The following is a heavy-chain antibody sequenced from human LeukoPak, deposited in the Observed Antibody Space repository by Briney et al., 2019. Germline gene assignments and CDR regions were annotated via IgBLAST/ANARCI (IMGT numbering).Heavy chain of an antibody. D-gene: IGHD6-13*01. Sequence: ASVTVSFKASGYTFTGYYMHWVRQAPGQGLEWMGWINPNSGCTNYAQKFQGRVTMTRDTSISTAYMELSRLRSDDTAVYYCARDRATGIAAAGDDYWGQGTLVTVSS. CDR2: INPNSGCT. V-gene: IGHV1-2*02. CDR1: GYTFTGYY. J-gene: IGHJ4*02. CDR3: ARDRATGIAAAGDDY.